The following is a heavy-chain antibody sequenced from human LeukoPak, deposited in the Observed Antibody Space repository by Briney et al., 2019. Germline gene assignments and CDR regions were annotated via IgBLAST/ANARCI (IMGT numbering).Heavy chain of an antibody. CDR3: ARGIAAAGRDFDY. Sequence: SETLSLTCTVSGDSISSSSYYWGWIRQPPGKGLEWIGSIYYSGSTYYNPSLKSRVTISVDTSKNQFSLKLSSVTAADTAVYYCARGIAAAGRDFDYWGQGTLVTVSS. CDR1: GDSISSSSYY. CDR2: IYYSGST. J-gene: IGHJ4*02. D-gene: IGHD6-13*01. V-gene: IGHV4-39*01.